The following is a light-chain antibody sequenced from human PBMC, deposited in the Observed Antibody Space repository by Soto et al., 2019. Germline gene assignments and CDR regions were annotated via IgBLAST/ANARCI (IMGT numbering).Light chain of an antibody. Sequence: DIHINQSPSTLSASVGNRVTITCRASQSISSWLAWYQQRAGKAPKLLIDDSSSLESGVPSRFSGSGSGTEFTLTISCLQPDDFATYYCQQYNSYSPWTFGQGRKVDI. CDR2: DSS. V-gene: IGKV1-5*01. CDR1: QSISSW. J-gene: IGKJ1*01. CDR3: QQYNSYSPWT.